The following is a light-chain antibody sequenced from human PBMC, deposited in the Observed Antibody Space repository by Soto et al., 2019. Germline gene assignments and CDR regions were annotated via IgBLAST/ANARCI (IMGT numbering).Light chain of an antibody. CDR1: EILVHSDGIAY. CDR3: MQGTHWPIT. V-gene: IGKV2-30*02. CDR2: KVS. Sequence: VVMTQSPLSLPVTLGQPASISCIASEILVHSDGIAYFSWFQQRPGRSPRRLIYKVSNRDSGVPARFSGSGSGTDFALKISRVEAEDVGVYYCMQGTHWPITFGQGTRLEIK. J-gene: IGKJ5*01.